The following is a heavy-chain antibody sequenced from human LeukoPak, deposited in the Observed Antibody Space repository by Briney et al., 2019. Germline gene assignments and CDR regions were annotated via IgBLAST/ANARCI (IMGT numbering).Heavy chain of an antibody. Sequence: GGSLRLSCAASGFTFSSYSINWVRQAPGKGLEWVSSISSSSAYIYYADSVKGRFTISRDNSKNSLYLQMNSLRAEDTALYYCAKDMKDSSGWAPLGWGQGTLVTVSS. CDR1: GFTFSSYS. D-gene: IGHD3-22*01. CDR3: AKDMKDSSGWAPLG. V-gene: IGHV3-21*04. J-gene: IGHJ4*02. CDR2: ISSSSAYI.